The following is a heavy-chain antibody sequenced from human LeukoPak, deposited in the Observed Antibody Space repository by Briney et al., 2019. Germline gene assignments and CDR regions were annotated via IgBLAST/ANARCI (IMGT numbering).Heavy chain of an antibody. Sequence: PGGSLRLSCAGSGFTFSSYNMNWIRQAPGKGLEWVSAISYSSTHIYTIDSVKGRFTISRDDAKNSLYLEMNSLTVEDTAVYYCAKVGTGNQYGSGDFDSWGQGTLVTVSS. CDR2: ISYSSTHI. D-gene: IGHD3-10*01. J-gene: IGHJ4*02. CDR1: GFTFSSYN. V-gene: IGHV3-21*01. CDR3: AKVGTGNQYGSGDFDS.